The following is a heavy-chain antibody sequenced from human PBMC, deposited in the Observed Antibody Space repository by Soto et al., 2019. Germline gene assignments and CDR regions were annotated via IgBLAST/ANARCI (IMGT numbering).Heavy chain of an antibody. CDR3: AVYGSGSSLDY. CDR2: ILYDGSNK. J-gene: IGHJ4*02. D-gene: IGHD3-10*01. Sequence: QVQLVESGGGVVQPGRSLRLSCAASGFTFSSYGMHWVRQAPGKGLEWVAVILYDGSNKYYADSVKGRFTISRDNSKNTLYLQMNSLRAEDTAVYYCAVYGSGSSLDYWGQGTLVTVSS. V-gene: IGHV3-33*01. CDR1: GFTFSSYG.